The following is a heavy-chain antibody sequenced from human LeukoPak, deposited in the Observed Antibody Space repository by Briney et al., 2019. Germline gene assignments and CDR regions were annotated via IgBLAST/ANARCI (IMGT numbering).Heavy chain of an antibody. V-gene: IGHV3-9*01. CDR2: ISWNSGSI. CDR3: AIDRSPSSWYYFDY. Sequence: PGGSLRLSCAASGFTFDDYAMHWVRQAPGKGLEWVSGISWNSGSIGYADSVKGRFTISRDNAKNSLYLQMNSLRAEDTALYYCAIDRSPSSWYYFDYWGQGTLVTVSS. CDR1: GFTFDDYA. J-gene: IGHJ4*02. D-gene: IGHD6-13*01.